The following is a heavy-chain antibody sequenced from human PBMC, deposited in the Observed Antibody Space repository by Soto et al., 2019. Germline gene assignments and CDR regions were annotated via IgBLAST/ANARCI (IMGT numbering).Heavy chain of an antibody. J-gene: IGHJ6*02. D-gene: IGHD4-4*01. CDR3: AKDRQDYSETPYGMDV. CDR2: ISGGGTST. Sequence: EVQLLESGGGLVQPGGSLRVSCAASGFTFSTYVMSWVRQAPGKGLEWVSGISGGGTSTKYADSVKGRFTISRDNSKNTVYLQMNTLGADDTAVYYCAKDRQDYSETPYGMDVWGQGTTVTVSS. CDR1: GFTFSTYV. V-gene: IGHV3-23*01.